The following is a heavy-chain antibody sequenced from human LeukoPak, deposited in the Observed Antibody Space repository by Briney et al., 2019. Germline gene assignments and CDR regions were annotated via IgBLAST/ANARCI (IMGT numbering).Heavy chain of an antibody. Sequence: SETLSLTCTVSGVSISSGSYYWSWIRQPAGKGLEWIGHIDTSGGTNYNPSLKSRVTISVDTSKNQFSQELSSVTAADTAVYYCVRDHLAVAGMRLAWFDPWGQGTVVTVSS. CDR1: GVSISSGSYY. J-gene: IGHJ5*02. CDR2: IDTSGGT. V-gene: IGHV4-61*09. D-gene: IGHD6-19*01. CDR3: VRDHLAVAGMRLAWFDP.